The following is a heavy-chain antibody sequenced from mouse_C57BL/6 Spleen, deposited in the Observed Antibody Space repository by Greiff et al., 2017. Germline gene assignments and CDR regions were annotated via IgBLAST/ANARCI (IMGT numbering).Heavy chain of an antibody. CDR3: ARGAGSSHFPMDY. J-gene: IGHJ4*01. CDR1: GYTFTSYD. CDR2: IYPRDGST. D-gene: IGHD1-1*01. V-gene: IGHV1-85*01. Sequence: VQRVESGPELVKPGASVKLSCKASGYTFTSYDINWVKQRPGQGLEWIGWIYPRDGSTKYNEKFKGKATLTVDTSSSTAYMELHSLTSEDSAVYFCARGAGSSHFPMDYWGQGTSVTVSS.